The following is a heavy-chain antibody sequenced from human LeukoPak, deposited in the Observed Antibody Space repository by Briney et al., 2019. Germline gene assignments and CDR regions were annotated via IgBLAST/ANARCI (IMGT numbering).Heavy chain of an antibody. D-gene: IGHD3-10*02. Sequence: GGSLRLSCAASGFTLSSYSMKWVRQAPGKGREWVSYISSSSSDIYYADSVKGRFAIYRDNGKNSMYLKMNSLRDEDAAVYYCARGYFYVHYWGQGTLVTVSS. CDR3: ARGYFYVHY. CDR2: ISSSSSDI. CDR1: GFTLSSYS. J-gene: IGHJ4*02. V-gene: IGHV3-21*01.